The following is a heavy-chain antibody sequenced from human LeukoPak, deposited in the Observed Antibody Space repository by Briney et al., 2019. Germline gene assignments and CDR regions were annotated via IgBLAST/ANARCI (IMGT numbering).Heavy chain of an antibody. Sequence: ASVKVSCKASGGTFSSYAISWVRQAPGQGLEWMGGIIPIFGTANYAQKFQGRVTITTDESTSTAYMELSSLRSDDTAVYYCAREETRMIEPGDYYYYGMDVWGQGTTVTVSS. J-gene: IGHJ6*02. CDR2: IIPIFGTA. D-gene: IGHD3-22*01. V-gene: IGHV1-69*05. CDR1: GGTFSSYA. CDR3: AREETRMIEPGDYYYYGMDV.